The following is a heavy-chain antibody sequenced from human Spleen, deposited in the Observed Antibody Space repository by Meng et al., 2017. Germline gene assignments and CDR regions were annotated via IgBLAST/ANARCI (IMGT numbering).Heavy chain of an antibody. V-gene: IGHV3-7*01. J-gene: IGHJ4*02. CDR3: AKMEGRRSSHHDY. Sequence: GESLKISCAASGFTFSSYWMSWVRQAPGKGLEWVANIKQDGSEKYYVDSVKGRFTISRDNAKNSLYLQMNSVRAEDTAVYYCAKMEGRRSSHHDYWGQGTLVTVSS. D-gene: IGHD6-13*01. CDR2: IKQDGSEK. CDR1: GFTFSSYW.